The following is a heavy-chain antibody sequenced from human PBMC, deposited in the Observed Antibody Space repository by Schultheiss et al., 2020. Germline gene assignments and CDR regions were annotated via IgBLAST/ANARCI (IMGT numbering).Heavy chain of an antibody. CDR2: IYYSGST. V-gene: IGHV4-59*01. D-gene: IGHD6-19*01. J-gene: IGHJ4*02. Sequence: SETLSLTCTVSGGSISSYYWSWIRQPPGKGLEWIGYIYYSGSTNYNPSLKSRVTISVDTSKNQFSLRLSTVTAADTDVYYCARGVGSGWLRGRGYFDFWGQGTLVTVSS. CDR1: GGSISSYY. CDR3: ARGVGSGWLRGRGYFDF.